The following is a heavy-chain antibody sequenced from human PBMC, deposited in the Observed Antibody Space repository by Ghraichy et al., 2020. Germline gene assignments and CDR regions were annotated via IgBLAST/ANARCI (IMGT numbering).Heavy chain of an antibody. Sequence: GGSLRLSCPAGGFGFNTYAMNWVRQAPGKVLEWISGIGASGRTTYYGGSVKGRFTISRENSKGTLSLQMHSLRAEDTVVYYCARVRHPHYYDSSGIGAFGNWGQGTLITVSP. V-gene: IGHV3-23*01. CDR3: ARVRHPHYYDSSGIGAFGN. CDR2: IGASGRTT. CDR1: GFGFNTYA. J-gene: IGHJ4*02. D-gene: IGHD3-22*01.